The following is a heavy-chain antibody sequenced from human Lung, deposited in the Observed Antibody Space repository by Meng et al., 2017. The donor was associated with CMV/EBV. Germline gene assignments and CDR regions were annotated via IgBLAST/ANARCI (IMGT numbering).Heavy chain of an antibody. CDR2: ISSGSTSK. CDR1: GFNFNDYS. Sequence: GGSXRLXXSASGFNFNDYSMTWVRQVPGRGLEWISFISSGSTSKYYSDSVRGRFTISRDNFKNSLFLQMSGLTADDTAVYYCASSGYYYDRTDYYPPDFWGQGTXVTVSS. D-gene: IGHD3-22*01. V-gene: IGHV3-11*01. CDR3: ASSGYYYDRTDYYPPDF. J-gene: IGHJ4*02.